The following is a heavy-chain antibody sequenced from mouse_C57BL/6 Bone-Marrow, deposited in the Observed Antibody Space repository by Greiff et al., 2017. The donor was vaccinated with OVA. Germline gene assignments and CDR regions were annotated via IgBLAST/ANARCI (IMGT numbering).Heavy chain of an antibody. J-gene: IGHJ2*01. Sequence: QVQLQQPGAELVKPGASVKLSCKASGYTFTSYWMQWVKQRPGQGLEWIGEIDPSDSYTNYNQKFKGKATLTVDTSSSTAYMQLSSLTSEDSAVYYCASYYYGTHYFDYWGQGTTLTVSS. CDR3: ASYYYGTHYFDY. V-gene: IGHV1-50*01. CDR1: GYTFTSYW. D-gene: IGHD1-1*01. CDR2: IDPSDSYT.